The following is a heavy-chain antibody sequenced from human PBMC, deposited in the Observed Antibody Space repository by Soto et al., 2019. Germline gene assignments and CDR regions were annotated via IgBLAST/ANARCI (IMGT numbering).Heavy chain of an antibody. J-gene: IGHJ6*02. CDR2: ISASSSTI. D-gene: IGHD3-16*01. CDR1: GFTFSDYY. V-gene: IGHV3-11*01. Sequence: QVQLVESGGGLVKPGGSLRLSCAASGFTFSDYYMNWVRQAPGKGLEWVAYISASSSTIFYGDSVKGRFTISRDNAKNSLSLQMDSLRAEDTGVYYCARRGGRSSHYFFDAMDVWGQGTTVTVS. CDR3: ARRGGRSSHYFFDAMDV.